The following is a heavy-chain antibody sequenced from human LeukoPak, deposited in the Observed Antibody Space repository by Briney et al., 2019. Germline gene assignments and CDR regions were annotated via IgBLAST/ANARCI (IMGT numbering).Heavy chain of an antibody. V-gene: IGHV3-30*04. J-gene: IGHJ4*02. CDR1: GFTFSSYA. CDR3: AKGFEYGSGSYYQFH. D-gene: IGHD3-10*01. CDR2: ISYDGSNK. Sequence: GGSLRLSCAASGFTFSSYAMHWVRQAPGKGLEWVAVISYDGSNKYYADSVKGRFTISRDNSKNTLYLQMNSLRAEDTAVYYCAKGFEYGSGSYYQFHWGQGTLVTVSS.